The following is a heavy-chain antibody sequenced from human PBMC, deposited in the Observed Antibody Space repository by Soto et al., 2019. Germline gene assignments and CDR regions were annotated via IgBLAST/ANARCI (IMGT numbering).Heavy chain of an antibody. CDR2: IYYSGST. Sequence: KPSETLSLTCTVSGGSISSSSYYWGWIRQPPGKGLEWIGSIYYSGSTYYNPSLKSRVTISVDTSKNQFSLKLSSVTAADTAVYYCARHAGTYDFWSGYLDFYMYVWGKGTTVTVSS. CDR1: GGSISSSSYY. J-gene: IGHJ6*03. D-gene: IGHD3-3*01. V-gene: IGHV4-39*01. CDR3: ARHAGTYDFWSGYLDFYMYV.